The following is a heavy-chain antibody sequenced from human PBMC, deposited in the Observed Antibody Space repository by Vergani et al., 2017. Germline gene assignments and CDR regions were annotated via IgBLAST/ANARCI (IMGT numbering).Heavy chain of an antibody. CDR2: INHSGST. V-gene: IGHV4-34*01. Sequence: QVQLQQWGAGLLKPSETLSLTCAVYGGSFSGYYWSWIRQPPGKGLEWIGEINHSGSTNYNPSLKSRVTISVDTSKNQFSLKLSSVTAADTAVYYCATEYYDMLAGYYTGFDYWGQGTLVTVSS. CDR3: ATEYYDMLAGYYTGFDY. D-gene: IGHD3-9*01. CDR1: GGSFSGYY. J-gene: IGHJ4*02.